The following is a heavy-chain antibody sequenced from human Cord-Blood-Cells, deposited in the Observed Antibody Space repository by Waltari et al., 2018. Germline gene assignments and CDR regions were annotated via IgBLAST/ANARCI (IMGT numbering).Heavy chain of an antibody. CDR3: ANSRAAGIFDY. CDR1: GFTFNSYA. CDR2: ISGSGGST. V-gene: IGHV3-23*01. Sequence: EVQLLESGGGLVQPGGSLRLSCAASGFTFNSYAMSWVRQVPGKGLEWVSAISGSGGSTYYADAVKGRFTISRDNSKNTLYLQMNSLRAEDTAVYYCANSRAAGIFDYWGQGTLVTVSS. J-gene: IGHJ4*02. D-gene: IGHD6-13*01.